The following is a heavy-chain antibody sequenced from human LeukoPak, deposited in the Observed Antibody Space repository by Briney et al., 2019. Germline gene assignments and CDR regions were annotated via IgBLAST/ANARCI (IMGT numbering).Heavy chain of an antibody. CDR2: IYYSGST. CDR1: GFTFSSYW. Sequence: PGGSLRLSCAASGFTFSSYWMSWIRQPPGKGLEWIGSIYYSGSTYYNPSLKSRVTISVDTSKNQFSLKLSSVTAADTAVYYCASAVDTMIVEDPPDAFDIWGQGTMVTVSS. V-gene: IGHV4-39*01. D-gene: IGHD3-22*01. CDR3: ASAVDTMIVEDPPDAFDI. J-gene: IGHJ3*02.